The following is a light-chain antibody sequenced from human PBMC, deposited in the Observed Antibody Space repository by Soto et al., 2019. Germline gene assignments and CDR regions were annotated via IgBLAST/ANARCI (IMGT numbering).Light chain of an antibody. J-gene: IGKJ1*01. CDR1: QTISNY. CDR3: QHSFDSLWT. CDR2: AAS. V-gene: IGKV1-39*01. Sequence: DIQMTQSPSSLSASVGDRVTITCRARQTISNYLNWYQQKPGKAPKLLIYAASTLQSGIPSRFSGSTSGTDFTLNISSLQPADFATYGCQHSFDSLWTFGQGTKVEIK.